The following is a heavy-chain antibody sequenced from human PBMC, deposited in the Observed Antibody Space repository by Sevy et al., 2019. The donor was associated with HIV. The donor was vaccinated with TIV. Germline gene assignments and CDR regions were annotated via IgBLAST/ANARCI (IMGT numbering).Heavy chain of an antibody. CDR2: ISGSGGST. CDR1: GFTFSSYA. CDR3: AKEWLDSSGYYYVESYFDY. Sequence: GGSLRLSCAASGFTFSSYATSWVRQAPGKGLEWVSAISGSGGSTYYADSVKGRFTISRDNSKNTLYLQMNSLRAEDTAVYYCAKEWLDSSGYYYVESYFDYWGQGTLVTVSS. J-gene: IGHJ4*02. V-gene: IGHV3-23*01. D-gene: IGHD3-22*01.